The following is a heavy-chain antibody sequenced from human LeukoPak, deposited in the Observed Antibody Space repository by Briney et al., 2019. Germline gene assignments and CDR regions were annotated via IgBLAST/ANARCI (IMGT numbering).Heavy chain of an antibody. V-gene: IGHV3-7*01. CDR3: SNKRDY. CDR2: TNEAGSGQ. CDR1: AFVFSSHW. J-gene: IGHJ4*02. Sequence: GSLRLSCEGSAFVFSSHWMTWVRQAPGKGLEWVANTNEAGSGQNYVGSVKGRFTVSRDNAKNSLYLQMNSLRVEDTAIYYCSNKRDYWGQGTLVTVSS.